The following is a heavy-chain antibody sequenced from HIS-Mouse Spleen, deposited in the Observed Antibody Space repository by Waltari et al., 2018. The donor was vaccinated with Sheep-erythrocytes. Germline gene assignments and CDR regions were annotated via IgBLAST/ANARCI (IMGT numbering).Heavy chain of an antibody. CDR3: AKDRGGYFDL. CDR1: GFPFSTYV. CDR2: ISYDGSNK. D-gene: IGHD3-10*01. J-gene: IGHJ2*01. Sequence: QVQLVESGGGVAQPGRSWRLAGALLGFPFSTYVMTRVSQAPGTGLEWVSVISYDGSNKYYADSVKGRFTISRDNSKNTLYLQMNSLRAEDTAVYYCAKDRGGYFDLWGRGTLVTVSS. V-gene: IGHV3-30*18.